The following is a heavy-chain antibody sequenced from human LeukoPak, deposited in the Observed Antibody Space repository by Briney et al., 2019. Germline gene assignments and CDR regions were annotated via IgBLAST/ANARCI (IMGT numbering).Heavy chain of an antibody. D-gene: IGHD2-21*02. J-gene: IGHJ4*02. V-gene: IGHV4-30-4*08. CDR3: ARESEETDFDY. Sequence: SETLSLTCTVSGGSISSGDYYWSWIRQPPGKGLEWIGYIYYSGSTYYNPSLKSRVSMSADTSKNQFSLKVRSVTAADTAVYYCARESEETDFDYWGQGTLVTVSS. CDR2: IYYSGST. CDR1: GGSISSGDYY.